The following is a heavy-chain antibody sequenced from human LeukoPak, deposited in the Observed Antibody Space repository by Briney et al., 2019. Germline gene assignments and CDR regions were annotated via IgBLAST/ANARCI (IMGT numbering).Heavy chain of an antibody. V-gene: IGHV3-23*01. Sequence: GGSLRLSCAASGFTFGSYAMTWVRQAPGKGLEWVSSISGSGGDTYYAESVKGRFTISRDNSKNTLYLQMNSLRAEDTAVYYCAKEGRDGFNYDYWGQGTLVTVSS. J-gene: IGHJ4*02. CDR2: ISGSGGDT. CDR3: AKEGRDGFNYDY. CDR1: GFTFGSYA. D-gene: IGHD5-24*01.